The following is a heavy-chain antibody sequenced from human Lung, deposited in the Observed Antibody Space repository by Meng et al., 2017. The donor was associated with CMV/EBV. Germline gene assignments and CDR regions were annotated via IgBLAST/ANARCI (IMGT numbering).Heavy chain of an antibody. CDR2: INHSGST. J-gene: IGHJ6*02. D-gene: IGHD5-18*01. CDR3: ARSYSYGWGPYYYYYGMDV. CDR1: GGSFSGYY. V-gene: IGHV4-34*01. Sequence: SXTXSLXXAVYGGSFSGYYWSWIRQPPGKGLEWIGEINHSGSTNYNPSLKSRVTISVDTSKNQFSLKLSSVTAADTAVYYCARSYSYGWGPYYYYYGMDVXGQGXTVTVSS.